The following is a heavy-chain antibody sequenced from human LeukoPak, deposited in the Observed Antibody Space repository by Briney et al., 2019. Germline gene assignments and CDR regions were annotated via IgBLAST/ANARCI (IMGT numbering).Heavy chain of an antibody. CDR3: ARDYGNYDSNGYFFDY. D-gene: IGHD3-22*01. CDR1: GGSISSSNW. V-gene: IGHV4-4*02. CDR2: IYHSGST. J-gene: IGHJ4*02. Sequence: SGTLSLTCAVSGGSISSSNWWSWVRQPPGKGLEWIGEIYHSGSTNYNPSLKSRVTISVDKFKNQFSLKLSSVTAADTAVYYCARDYGNYDSNGYFFDYWGQGTLVTVSS.